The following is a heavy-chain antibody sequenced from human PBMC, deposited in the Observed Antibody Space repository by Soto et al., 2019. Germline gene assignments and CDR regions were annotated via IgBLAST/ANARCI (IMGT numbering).Heavy chain of an antibody. D-gene: IGHD3-10*01. Sequence: QVQLQESGPGLVKPSQTLSLTCTVSGGSISSGGYYWSGIRQHPGKGLEWIGYIYYSGSTYYNPSLKSRVTISVDTSKNQFSLKLSSVTAADTAVYYCARDPIYGSALSAFDIWGQGTMVTVSS. V-gene: IGHV4-31*03. J-gene: IGHJ3*02. CDR3: ARDPIYGSALSAFDI. CDR1: GGSISSGGYY. CDR2: IYYSGST.